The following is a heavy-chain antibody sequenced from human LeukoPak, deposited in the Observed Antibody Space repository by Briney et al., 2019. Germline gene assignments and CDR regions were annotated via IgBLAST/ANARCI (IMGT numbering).Heavy chain of an antibody. CDR1: GGSFSGYY. CDR2: INHSGST. Sequence: SETLSLTCAVYGGSFSGYYWSWIRQPPGKGLEWIGEINHSGSTNYNPSLKSRVTISVDTSKNQFSLKLSSVTAADTAVYYCARGPPLMNPKKENRDPAEYYFDYWGQGTLVTVSS. CDR3: ARGPPLMNPKKENRDPAEYYFDY. V-gene: IGHV4-34*01. D-gene: IGHD3-16*01. J-gene: IGHJ4*02.